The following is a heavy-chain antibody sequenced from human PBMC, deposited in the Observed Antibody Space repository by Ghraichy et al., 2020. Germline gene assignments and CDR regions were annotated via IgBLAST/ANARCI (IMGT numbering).Heavy chain of an antibody. CDR3: AKITQLLSGASDY. V-gene: IGHV3-23*01. Sequence: GGSLRLSCAASGFTFSSYAMSWVRQAPGKGLECVSVISGRGDTTYYADSVKGRFTISRDNSKNTVYLQMNSLRVEDTAVYHCAKITQLLSGASDYWGQGALVTFYS. D-gene: IGHD3-10*01. CDR2: ISGRGDTT. CDR1: GFTFSSYA. J-gene: IGHJ4*02.